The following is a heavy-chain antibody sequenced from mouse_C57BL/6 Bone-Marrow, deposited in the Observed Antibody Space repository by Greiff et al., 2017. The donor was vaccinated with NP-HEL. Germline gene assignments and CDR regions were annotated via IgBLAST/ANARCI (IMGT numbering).Heavy chain of an antibody. Sequence: QVQLQQSGAELVRPGPSVKVSCKASGYAFTNYLIEWVKQRPGQGLEWIGVINPGSGGTNYNEKFKGKATLTADKSSSTAYMQLSSLTSEDSAVYFCAREGGWLPYYLDYWGQGTTLTVSS. D-gene: IGHD2-3*01. CDR2: INPGSGGT. J-gene: IGHJ2*01. V-gene: IGHV1-54*01. CDR1: GYAFTNYL. CDR3: AREGGWLPYYLDY.